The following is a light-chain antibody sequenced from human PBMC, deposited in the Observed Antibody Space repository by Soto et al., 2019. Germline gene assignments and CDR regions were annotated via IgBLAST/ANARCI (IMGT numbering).Light chain of an antibody. J-gene: IGKJ1*01. V-gene: IGKV3-20*01. CDR1: QSVNSA. CDR3: QQYTTSSWT. CDR2: GTS. Sequence: EIVMTQSPATLSVSPGERATLSCRASQSVNSALAWYQQKPGQAPRVLIYGTSSRATGIPDRFSGSGSGTDFTLTISRLEPEDFAVYYCQQYTTSSWTFGQGTKVDIK.